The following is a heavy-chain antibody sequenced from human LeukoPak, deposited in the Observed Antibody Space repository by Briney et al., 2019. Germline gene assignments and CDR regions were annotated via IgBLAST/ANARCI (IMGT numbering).Heavy chain of an antibody. D-gene: IGHD2-8*01. CDR2: IIPILGIA. CDR3: ASQDNGSVDY. CDR1: GGTFTSYA. Sequence: SVKVSCKASGGTFTSYAISWVRQAPGQGLEWMGRIIPILGIANYAQKFQGRVTITADKSTSTAYMELSSLRSEDTAVYYCASQDNGSVDYWGQGTLVTVSS. J-gene: IGHJ4*02. V-gene: IGHV1-69*04.